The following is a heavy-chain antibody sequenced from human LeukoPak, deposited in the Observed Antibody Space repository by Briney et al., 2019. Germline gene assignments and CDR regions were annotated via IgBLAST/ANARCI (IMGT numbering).Heavy chain of an antibody. V-gene: IGHV3-7*01. D-gene: IGHD3-3*01. CDR1: GFTFSNYW. CDR3: AKGDDFWSGYYFDY. CDR2: IKQDGSEK. Sequence: GGSLRLSCAASGFTFSNYWMNWVRQAPGKGLEWVANIKQDGSEKYYVDSVKGRFTISRDNAKNSLFLQMNSLRAEDTAVYYCAKGDDFWSGYYFDYWGQGTLVTVSS. J-gene: IGHJ4*02.